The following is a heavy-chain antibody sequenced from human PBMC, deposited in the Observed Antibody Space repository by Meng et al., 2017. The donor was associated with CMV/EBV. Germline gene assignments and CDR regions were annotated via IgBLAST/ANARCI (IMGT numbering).Heavy chain of an antibody. CDR2: IYYSGST. V-gene: IGHV4-59*01. CDR3: ARDSNCSGGSCYSRDYYGMDV. Sequence: GSLRLSCAASGFTFSSYSMNWVRQAPGKGLEWIGYIYYSGSTNYNPSLKSRVTISVDTSKNQFSLKLSSVTAADTAVYYCARDSNCSGGSCYSRDYYGMDVWGQGTTVTVSS. J-gene: IGHJ6*02. D-gene: IGHD2-15*01. CDR1: GFTFSSYS.